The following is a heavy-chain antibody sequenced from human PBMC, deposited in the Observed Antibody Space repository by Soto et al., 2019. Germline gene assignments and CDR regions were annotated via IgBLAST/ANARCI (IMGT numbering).Heavy chain of an antibody. V-gene: IGHV3-30*18. Sequence: QVQLVESGGGVVQPGRSLRLSCAASGFTFSSYGMHWVRQAPGKGLEWVAVISYDGSNKYYADSVKGRFTISRDNSKNTLYLQMNSLRAEDPAVYYWAKGSSGWYPGYYYYGMDVWGQGTTVTVSS. J-gene: IGHJ6*02. CDR3: AKGSSGWYPGYYYYGMDV. CDR1: GFTFSSYG. D-gene: IGHD6-19*01. CDR2: ISYDGSNK.